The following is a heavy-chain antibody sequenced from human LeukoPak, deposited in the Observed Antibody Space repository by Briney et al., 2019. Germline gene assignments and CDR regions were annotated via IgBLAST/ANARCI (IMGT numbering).Heavy chain of an antibody. CDR1: GYTFTTFG. CDR3: ATDGPNYYDRDAFDI. CDR2: FDPEDGET. Sequence: ASVKVSCKASGYTFTTFGISWVRQAPGKGLEWMGGFDPEDGETIYAQKFQGRVTMTEDTSTDTAYMELSSLRSEDTAVYYCATDGPNYYDRDAFDIWGQGTMVTVSS. D-gene: IGHD3-22*01. J-gene: IGHJ3*02. V-gene: IGHV1-24*01.